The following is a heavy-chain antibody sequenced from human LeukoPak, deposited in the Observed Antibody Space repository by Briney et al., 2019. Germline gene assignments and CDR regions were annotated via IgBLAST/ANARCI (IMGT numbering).Heavy chain of an antibody. CDR3: ARGTRGYSYSSVDY. Sequence: PSETLSLTCTVSGGSITSYYSSWIRQPPGQGLEWIGYIYYSGSTNYNPSLKSRVTISVDTSKNQFSLKLSSVTAADTAVYYCARGTRGYSYSSVDYSGPRPLVTVSS. CDR1: GGSITSYY. D-gene: IGHD5-18*01. CDR2: IYYSGST. V-gene: IGHV4-59*01. J-gene: IGHJ4*02.